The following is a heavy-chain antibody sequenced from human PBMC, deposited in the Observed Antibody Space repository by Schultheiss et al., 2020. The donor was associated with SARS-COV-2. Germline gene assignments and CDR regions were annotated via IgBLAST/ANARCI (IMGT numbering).Heavy chain of an antibody. V-gene: IGHV4-59*01. D-gene: IGHD3/OR15-3a*01. Sequence: SETLSLTCTVSGGSISSYYWNWIRQPPGKGLEWIGYIYYSGTTNYNPSLKSRVTISVDTSKNQFSLKLSSVTAADTAVYYCARGDWHLYYGMDVWGQGTTVTVSS. CDR3: ARGDWHLYYGMDV. CDR2: IYYSGTT. J-gene: IGHJ6*02. CDR1: GGSISSYY.